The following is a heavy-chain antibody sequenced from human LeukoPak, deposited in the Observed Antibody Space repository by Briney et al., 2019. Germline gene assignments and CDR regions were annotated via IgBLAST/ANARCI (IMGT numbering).Heavy chain of an antibody. V-gene: IGHV4-39*07. D-gene: IGHD2-2*01. Sequence: SETLSLTCTVSGGSISSGSYYWGWIRQPPGKGLEWIGSIYYSGSTYYNPSLKSRVTISVDTSKNQFSLKLSSVTAADTAVYYCASQGPAAHYMDVWGKGTTVTVSS. CDR2: IYYSGST. J-gene: IGHJ6*03. CDR3: ASQGPAAHYMDV. CDR1: GGSISSGSYY.